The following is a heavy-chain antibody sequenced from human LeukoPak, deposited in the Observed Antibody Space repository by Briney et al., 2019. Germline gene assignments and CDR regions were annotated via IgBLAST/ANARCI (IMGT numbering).Heavy chain of an antibody. J-gene: IGHJ5*02. CDR2: ISAYNGNT. Sequence: ASVKVSCKASGGTFSSYAISWVRQAPGQGLEWMGWISAYNGNTNYAQKLQGRVTMTTDTSTSTAYMELRSLRSDDTAVYYCARGYCSSTSCYPSYNWFDPWGQGTLVTVSP. D-gene: IGHD2-2*01. V-gene: IGHV1-18*01. CDR1: GGTFSSYA. CDR3: ARGYCSSTSCYPSYNWFDP.